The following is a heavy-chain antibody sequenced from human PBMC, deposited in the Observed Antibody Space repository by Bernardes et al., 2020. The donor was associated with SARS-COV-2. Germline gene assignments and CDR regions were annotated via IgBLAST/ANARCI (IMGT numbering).Heavy chain of an antibody. CDR1: GGSFSGYY. Sequence: SETLSLTCAVYGGSFSGYYWSWIRQPPGKGLEWIGEINHSGSTNYNPSLKSRVTISVDTSKNQFSLKLSSVTAADTAVYYCARGLRYWLLLTSQVYSSGWPVDYWGQGTLVTVSS. V-gene: IGHV4-34*01. CDR2: INHSGST. J-gene: IGHJ4*02. CDR3: ARGLRYWLLLTSQVYSSGWPVDY. D-gene: IGHD6-19*01.